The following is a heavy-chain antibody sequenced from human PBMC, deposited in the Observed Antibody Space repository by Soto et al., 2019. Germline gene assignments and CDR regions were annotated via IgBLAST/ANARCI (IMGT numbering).Heavy chain of an antibody. D-gene: IGHD1-26*01. CDR2: INAGNGNT. Sequence: ASVKVSCKASGYTFTSYAMHWVRQAPGQRLEWMGWINAGNGNTKYSQKFQGRVTITRDTSASTAYMELSSLRSEDTAVYYCARDPEWEPDPRFDYWGQGTLVTVSS. V-gene: IGHV1-3*01. J-gene: IGHJ4*02. CDR1: GYTFTSYA. CDR3: ARDPEWEPDPRFDY.